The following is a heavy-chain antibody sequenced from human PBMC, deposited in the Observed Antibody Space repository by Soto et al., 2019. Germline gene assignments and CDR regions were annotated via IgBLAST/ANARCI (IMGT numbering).Heavy chain of an antibody. CDR2: IYYSGST. J-gene: IGHJ5*02. CDR1: GGSISSGDYY. Sequence: SETLSLTCTVSGGSISSGDYYWSWIRQPPGKGLEWIGYIYYSGSTNYNPSLKSRVTISVDTSKNQFSLKLSSVTAADTAVYYCARTLERLVWFDPWGQGTLVTVSS. V-gene: IGHV4-61*08. D-gene: IGHD1-1*01. CDR3: ARTLERLVWFDP.